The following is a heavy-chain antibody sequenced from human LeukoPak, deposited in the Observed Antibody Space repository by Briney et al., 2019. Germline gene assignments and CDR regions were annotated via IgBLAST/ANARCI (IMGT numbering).Heavy chain of an antibody. Sequence: ASVKVSCKASEYTFTDYAINWVRQAPGQRLEWMGRINPNNGATNYAQKFQGRVTITGDTSISTAYMELSSLRSDDTAVYYCTRESGSYHGNDYWGQGTLVTVSS. CDR2: INPNNGAT. CDR1: EYTFTDYA. D-gene: IGHD1-26*01. J-gene: IGHJ4*02. CDR3: TRESGSYHGNDY. V-gene: IGHV1-2*06.